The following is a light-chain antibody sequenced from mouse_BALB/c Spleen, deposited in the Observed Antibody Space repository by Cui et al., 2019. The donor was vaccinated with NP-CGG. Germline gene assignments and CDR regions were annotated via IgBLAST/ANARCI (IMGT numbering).Light chain of an antibody. CDR2: GTN. CDR1: TGAVTTNNY. V-gene: IGLV1*01. Sequence: QSVVPQESALTTSPAETVTLTCRSSTGAVTTNNYANWVQEKPDHLFTGLIGGTNNRVPGVPARFSGSLIGDKAALTITGAQTEDETIYFCALWYSNHWVFGGGTKLTVL. J-gene: IGLJ1*01. CDR3: ALWYSNHWV.